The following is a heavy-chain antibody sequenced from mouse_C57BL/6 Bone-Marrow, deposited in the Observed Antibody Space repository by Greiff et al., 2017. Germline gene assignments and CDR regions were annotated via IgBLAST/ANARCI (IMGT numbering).Heavy chain of an antibody. CDR3: ASSYYRSNAMDY. V-gene: IGHV5-17*02. J-gene: IGHJ4*01. CDR2: ISSGSSTI. Sequence: EVQVVESGGGLVQPGGSRKLSCAASGFTFSSFGMHWVRQAPEKGLEWVAYISSGSSTIYYADTVKGRFTISRDNPKNTLFLQMTSLRSEDTAMYYCASSYYRSNAMDYWGQGTSVTVSS. CDR1: GFTFSSFG. D-gene: IGHD1-1*01.